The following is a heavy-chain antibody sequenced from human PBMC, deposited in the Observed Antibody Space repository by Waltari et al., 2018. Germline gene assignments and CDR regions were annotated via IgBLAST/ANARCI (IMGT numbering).Heavy chain of an antibody. J-gene: IGHJ5*02. Sequence: QVQLVQSGAEVKKPGASVKVSCKVSGYTLTELAMHWVRQAPGNGLELMGGFDPEDGETIYAQKFQGRVTMTEDTSTDTAYMELSSLRSEDTAVYYCATQYCSSTSCYKRGNWFDPWGQGTLVTVSS. D-gene: IGHD2-2*02. CDR1: GYTLTELA. CDR3: ATQYCSSTSCYKRGNWFDP. V-gene: IGHV1-24*01. CDR2: FDPEDGET.